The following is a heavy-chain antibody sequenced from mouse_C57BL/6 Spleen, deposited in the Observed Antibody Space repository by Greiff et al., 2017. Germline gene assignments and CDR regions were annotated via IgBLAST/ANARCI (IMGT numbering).Heavy chain of an antibody. CDR2: ISSGGSYT. J-gene: IGHJ4*01. Sequence: EVQLVESGGDLVKPGGSLKLSCAASGFTFSSYGMSWVRQTPDKRLEWVATISSGGSYTYYPDSVKGRFTISRDNAKNTLYLQMSSLKSEDTAMYYCAREGAMDYWGLGTSVTVSS. V-gene: IGHV5-6*01. CDR1: GFTFSSYG. CDR3: AREGAMDY.